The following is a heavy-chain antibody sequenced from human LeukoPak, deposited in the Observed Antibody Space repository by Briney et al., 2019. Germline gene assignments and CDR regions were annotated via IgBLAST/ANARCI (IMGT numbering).Heavy chain of an antibody. J-gene: IGHJ5*02. V-gene: IGHV3-30*03. D-gene: IGHD5/OR15-5a*01. CDR2: ISDDGGNL. CDR1: GFTFSSYG. Sequence: PGGSLRLSCAASGFTFSSYGMHWVRQAPGKGLEWVAVISDDGGNLHYANSVKGRFTISRDNSKNTLILHNCGKGPGYSVYDNLPHHWGQGTLVTVSS. CDR3: PHH.